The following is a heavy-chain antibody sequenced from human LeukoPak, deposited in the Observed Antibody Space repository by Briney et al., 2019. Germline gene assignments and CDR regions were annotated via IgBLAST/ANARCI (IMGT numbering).Heavy chain of an antibody. Sequence: ASVKVSCKVSGYTLTDLSTHWVRQAPGKGLEWMGGFDPEDGETIYAQKFQGRVTMTEDTSTDTAYMELSSLRSDDTAVYYCATVGSYWFDPWGQGTLVTVSS. CDR3: ATVGSYWFDP. CDR1: GYTLTDLS. CDR2: FDPEDGET. D-gene: IGHD3-10*01. V-gene: IGHV1-24*01. J-gene: IGHJ5*02.